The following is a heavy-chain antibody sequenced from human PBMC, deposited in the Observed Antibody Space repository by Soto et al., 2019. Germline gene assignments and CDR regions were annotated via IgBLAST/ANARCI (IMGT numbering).Heavy chain of an antibody. Sequence: EVQVLESGGGLVQPGGSLRLSCAASGFTFSSYAMSWVRQAPGQGLEWVSAISGSGSNPYYADSVKGRFTISRDNSKXXXXXXXXXXXXXXXXXXXXXXXXXXXXXXXXDHWGQGTLVTVSS. J-gene: IGHJ4*02. CDR3: XXXXXXXXXXXXDH. CDR1: GFTFSSYA. CDR2: ISGSGSNP. V-gene: IGHV3-23*01.